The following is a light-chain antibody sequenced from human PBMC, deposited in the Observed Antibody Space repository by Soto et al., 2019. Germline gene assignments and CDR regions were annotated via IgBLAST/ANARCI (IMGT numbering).Light chain of an antibody. CDR1: SSDIGAGNN. CDR3: HSYENSLGAPYV. J-gene: IGLJ1*01. Sequence: QSVLTQPPSVSGAPGQRVTISCTGSSSDIGAGNNVHWYQQLPGRAPKLLIYGNTNRPSGVPDRFSGSKSGTSASLASTGLQEADEVDYYCHSYENSLGAPYVFGTGSKLTGL. V-gene: IGLV1-40*01. CDR2: GNT.